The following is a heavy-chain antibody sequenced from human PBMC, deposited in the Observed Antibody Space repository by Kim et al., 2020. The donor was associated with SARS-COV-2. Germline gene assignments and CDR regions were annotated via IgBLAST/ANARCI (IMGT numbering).Heavy chain of an antibody. CDR3: SRGGSSTFSYSYFES. CDR2: INPSGGST. Sequence: ASVKVSCKASGYTFTSYHMHWVRQAPGQGLEWMAIINPSGGSTSYTYRFQGRVTVTRDTSTSTVYMELSSLRSEDTAVYYCSRGGSSTFSYSYFESWGQGTLVSVSS. V-gene: IGHV1-46*01. D-gene: IGHD6-13*01. J-gene: IGHJ4*02. CDR1: GYTFTSYH.